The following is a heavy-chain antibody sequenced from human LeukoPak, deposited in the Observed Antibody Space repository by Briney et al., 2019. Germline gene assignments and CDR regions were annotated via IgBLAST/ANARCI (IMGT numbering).Heavy chain of an antibody. CDR2: INPNSGGS. J-gene: IGHJ4*02. V-gene: IGHV1-2*06. CDR1: GYIFTDYY. D-gene: IGHD4-17*01. Sequence: ASVKVSCKASGYIFTDYYMHWVRQAPGQGLEWMGRINPNSGGSNYAREFQGRVTMTRDTSINTSYMGLNRLRSGDTAVYYCARESGYGDSPGLHWGQGTLVTVSS. CDR3: ARESGYGDSPGLH.